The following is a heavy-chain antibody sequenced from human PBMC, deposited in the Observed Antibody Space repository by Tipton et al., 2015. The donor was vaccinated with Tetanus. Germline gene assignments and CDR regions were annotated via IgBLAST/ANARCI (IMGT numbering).Heavy chain of an antibody. V-gene: IGHV4-31*03. CDR3: ARATSTGPAYNWFDP. D-gene: IGHD2-8*02. J-gene: IGHJ5*02. CDR1: GASINAGGYL. Sequence: TLSFTCTVSGASINAGGYLWTWVRQHPGKGPEWIGNIYYTERTSYTPSLDSRVTISVDTSKNHFSLRLTSVTAADTAVYYCARATSTGPAYNWFDPWGQGTLVTVSS. CDR2: IYYTERT.